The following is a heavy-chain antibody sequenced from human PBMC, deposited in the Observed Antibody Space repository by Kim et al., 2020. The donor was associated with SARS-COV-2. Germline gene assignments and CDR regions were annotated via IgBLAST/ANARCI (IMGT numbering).Heavy chain of an antibody. D-gene: IGHD3-10*01. CDR3: AAGPAGRKVWFGEL. CDR1: GFTFTSSA. CDR2: IVVGSGNT. V-gene: IGHV1-58*01. J-gene: IGHJ4*02. Sequence: SVKVSCKASGFTFTSSAVQWVRQARGQRLEWIGWIVVGSGNTNYAQKFQERVTITRDMSTSTAYMELSSLRSEDTAVYYCAAGPAGRKVWFGELWGQGTLVTVSS.